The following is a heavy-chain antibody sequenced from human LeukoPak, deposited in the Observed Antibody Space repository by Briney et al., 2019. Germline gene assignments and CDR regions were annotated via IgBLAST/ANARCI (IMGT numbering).Heavy chain of an antibody. Sequence: SETLSLTCTVSGGSISSYYWSWIRQPPGKGLEWIGYIYYSGSTNYNPSLKSRVTISVDTSKNQFSLKLSSVTAAGTAVYYCGGSSGYHPDPYYFDYWGQGTLVTVSS. J-gene: IGHJ4*02. CDR1: GGSISSYY. CDR2: IYYSGST. CDR3: GGSSGYHPDPYYFDY. V-gene: IGHV4-59*08. D-gene: IGHD3-22*01.